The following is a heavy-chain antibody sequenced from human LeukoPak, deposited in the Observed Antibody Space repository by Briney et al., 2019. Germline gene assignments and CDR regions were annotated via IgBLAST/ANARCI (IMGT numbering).Heavy chain of an antibody. CDR2: INKDGSEQ. Sequence: GGSLGLSCAASGFTFSSHWMTWVRQAPGKGAEWVASINKDGSEQYYVDSVKGRFTISRDNAKNSLSLQVSSLRAEDTAVYYCTRGGATSSWYWFFWGQGTLVTVSS. CDR1: GFTFSSHW. V-gene: IGHV3-7*01. D-gene: IGHD6-13*01. CDR3: TRGGATSSWYWFF. J-gene: IGHJ4*02.